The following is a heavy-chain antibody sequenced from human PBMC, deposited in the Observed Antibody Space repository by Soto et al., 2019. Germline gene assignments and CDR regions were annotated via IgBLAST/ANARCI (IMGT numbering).Heavy chain of an antibody. D-gene: IGHD2-2*01. CDR2: ISYDGSNK. Sequence: PGGSLRLSCAASGFTFSSYAMHWVRQAPGKGLEWVAVISYDGSNKYYADSVKGRFTISRDNSKNTLYLQMNSLRAEDTAVYYCARDWEYPAAPRDVWGQGTTVTVSS. V-gene: IGHV3-30-3*01. J-gene: IGHJ6*02. CDR1: GFTFSSYA. CDR3: ARDWEYPAAPRDV.